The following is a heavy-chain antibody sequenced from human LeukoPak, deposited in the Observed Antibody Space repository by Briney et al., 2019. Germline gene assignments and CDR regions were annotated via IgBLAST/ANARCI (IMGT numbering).Heavy chain of an antibody. CDR3: ARGYSSGWFDY. CDR1: GGSISSYY. D-gene: IGHD6-19*01. Sequence: ASETLSLTCTVSGGSISSYYWSWIRQPPGKGLEWIGYIYYSGSTNYNPSLKSRVTISVDTSKNQFSLKLSSVTAADTAVYYCARGYSSGWFDYWGQGTLSPSPQ. J-gene: IGHJ4*02. CDR2: IYYSGST. V-gene: IGHV4-59*01.